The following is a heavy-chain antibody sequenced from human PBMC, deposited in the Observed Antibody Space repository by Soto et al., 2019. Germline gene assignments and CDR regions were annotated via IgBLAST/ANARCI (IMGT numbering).Heavy chain of an antibody. V-gene: IGHV4-34*01. Sequence: SETLSLTCAVYGGSFSGYYWSWIRQPPGKGLVWIGEINHSGSTNYNPSLKSRVTISVDTSKNQFSLKLSSVTAADTAVYYCARTLRGYSGYDAGYYYYYYGMDVWGQGTTVT. D-gene: IGHD5-12*01. J-gene: IGHJ6*02. CDR2: INHSGST. CDR1: GGSFSGYY. CDR3: ARTLRGYSGYDAGYYYYYYGMDV.